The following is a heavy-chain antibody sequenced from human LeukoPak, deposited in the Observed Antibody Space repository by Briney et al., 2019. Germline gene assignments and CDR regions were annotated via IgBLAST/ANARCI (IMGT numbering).Heavy chain of an antibody. CDR1: GLTFSSYG. CDR3: ARGGSNSPYYLDC. V-gene: IGHV3-21*01. J-gene: IGHJ4*02. D-gene: IGHD1-26*01. Sequence: KPGGSLRLSCAASGLTFSSYGMNWVRQAPGKGLEWVSSITSSGPNIYYADSLKGRFTISRDNAKSSLYLQMNSLRAEDTAVYYCARGGSNSPYYLDCWGQGTLVTLSS. CDR2: ITSSGPNI.